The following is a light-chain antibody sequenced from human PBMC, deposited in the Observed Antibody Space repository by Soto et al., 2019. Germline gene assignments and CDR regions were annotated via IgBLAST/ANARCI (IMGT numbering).Light chain of an antibody. CDR1: QSVSSSY. Sequence: EIVLTRSPGTLSLSPGERATLSCRASQSVSSSYLAWYQQKPGQAPRLLIYGASSRATGIPDRFSGSGSGTDFTLTISRLEPEDFAVYYCQQYSSSPTYTFGQGTKLEIK. CDR2: GAS. V-gene: IGKV3-20*01. CDR3: QQYSSSPTYT. J-gene: IGKJ2*01.